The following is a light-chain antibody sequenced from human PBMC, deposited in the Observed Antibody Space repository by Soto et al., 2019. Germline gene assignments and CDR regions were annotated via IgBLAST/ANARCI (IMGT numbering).Light chain of an antibody. J-gene: IGKJ1*01. V-gene: IGKV3-15*01. CDR3: QQYNNWPPWT. Sequence: VMTQAPATLSLSPGERATLSCRASQSVSSNLAWYQQKPGQAPRLLIYGASTRATGIPARFSGSGSGTEFTLTISSLQSEDFAVYYCQQYNNWPPWTFGQGTKVDIK. CDR2: GAS. CDR1: QSVSSN.